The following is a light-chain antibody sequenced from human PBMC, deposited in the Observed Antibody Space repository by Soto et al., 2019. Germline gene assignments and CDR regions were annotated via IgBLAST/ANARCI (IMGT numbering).Light chain of an antibody. Sequence: ETVLTQSPGTLSVSPGETVTLSCRASQSVSANYLAWYQHKPGQAPRLLIYDASRRATGTPDRFRGSGSGTDFSLTIRRLEPEDFAVYYCQQYSSSRQVTFGGGTKLEIK. CDR1: QSVSANY. CDR2: DAS. CDR3: QQYSSSRQVT. V-gene: IGKV3-20*01. J-gene: IGKJ4*01.